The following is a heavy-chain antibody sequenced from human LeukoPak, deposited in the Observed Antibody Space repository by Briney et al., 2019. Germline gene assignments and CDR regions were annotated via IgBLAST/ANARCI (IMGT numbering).Heavy chain of an antibody. Sequence: SQTLSLTCAISGDSVSSNSAAWNWIRQSPSRGLEWLGRTYYRSKWYNDYAVSVKSRITINPDTSKNQFSLQLNSVTPEDTAVYYCAREIGGYDFGVPYYYYYYYMDVWGKGTTVTVSS. CDR2: TYYRSKWYN. CDR1: GDSVSSNSAA. D-gene: IGHD5-12*01. V-gene: IGHV6-1*01. J-gene: IGHJ6*03. CDR3: AREIGGYDFGVPYYYYYYYMDV.